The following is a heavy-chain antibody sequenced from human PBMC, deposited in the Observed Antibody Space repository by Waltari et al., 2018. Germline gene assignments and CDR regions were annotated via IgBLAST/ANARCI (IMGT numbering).Heavy chain of an antibody. CDR1: GGSFSGYY. Sequence: QVQLQQWGAGLLKPSETLSLTCAVYGGSFSGYYWSWIRQPPGKGLEWIGENNHSGSTNYNPSLKSRVTISVDTSKNQFSLKLSSVTAADTAVYYCARSKRVQLPYDYWGQGTLFTVSS. J-gene: IGHJ4*02. CDR2: NNHSGST. CDR3: ARSKRVQLPYDY. D-gene: IGHD2-2*01. V-gene: IGHV4-34*01.